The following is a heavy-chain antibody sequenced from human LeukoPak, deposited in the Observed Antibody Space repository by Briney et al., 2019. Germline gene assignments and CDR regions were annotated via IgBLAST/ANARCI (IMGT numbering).Heavy chain of an antibody. CDR1: GFTFSSYW. Sequence: GGSLRLSCAASGFTFSSYWMHWVRQAPGKGLVWVSRINTDGSSTSYADSVKGRFTISRDNAKNTLYLQMNSLRAEDTAVYYCAREETSKYCSSTSCYPSNAFDIWGQGTMVTVSS. CDR2: INTDGSST. V-gene: IGHV3-74*01. D-gene: IGHD2-2*01. CDR3: AREETSKYCSSTSCYPSNAFDI. J-gene: IGHJ3*02.